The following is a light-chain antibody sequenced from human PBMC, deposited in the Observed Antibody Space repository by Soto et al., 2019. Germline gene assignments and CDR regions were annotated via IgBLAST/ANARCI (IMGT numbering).Light chain of an antibody. CDR2: SNN. Sequence: LTQPPSASGTPGQRVTISCSGSSSNIGSNTVNWYQQLPGTAPKLLIYSNNQRPSGVPDRFSGSKSGTSASLAISGLQSEDEADYYCAAWDDSLNGWVFGGGTKVTVL. V-gene: IGLV1-44*01. CDR3: AAWDDSLNGWV. J-gene: IGLJ3*02. CDR1: SSNIGSNT.